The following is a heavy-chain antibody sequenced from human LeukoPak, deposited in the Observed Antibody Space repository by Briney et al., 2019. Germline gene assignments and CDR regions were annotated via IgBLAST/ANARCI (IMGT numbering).Heavy chain of an antibody. J-gene: IGHJ4*02. CDR1: GFTFSDYW. V-gene: IGHV3-21*01. Sequence: GGSLRLSCAASGFTFSDYWMHWVRQAPGKGLEWVSSISSSSSYIYYADSVKGRFTISRDNAKNSLYLQMNSLRAEDTAVYYCARSYGSYYFDYWGQGTLVTVSS. CDR3: ARSYGSYYFDY. CDR2: ISSSSSYI. D-gene: IGHD1-26*01.